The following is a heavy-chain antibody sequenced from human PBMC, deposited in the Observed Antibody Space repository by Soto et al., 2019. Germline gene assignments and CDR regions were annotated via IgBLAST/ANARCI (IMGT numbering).Heavy chain of an antibody. D-gene: IGHD1-1*01. CDR2: LSAHNGNT. J-gene: IGHJ4*02. CDR1: GYTFTRYG. CDR3: ARGRYGDY. V-gene: IGHV1-18*01. Sequence: QVHLVQSGAEVKKPGASVKVSCKASGYTFTRYGITWVRQAPGQGREWMGWLSAHNGNTDYAQKLQGRVIVTRDTSTSTAYMELRSLRSDDTAVYYCARGRYGDYWGQGALVTVSS.